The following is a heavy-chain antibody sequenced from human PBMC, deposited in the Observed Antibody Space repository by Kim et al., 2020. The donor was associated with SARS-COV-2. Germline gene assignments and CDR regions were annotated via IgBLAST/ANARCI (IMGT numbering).Heavy chain of an antibody. D-gene: IGHD2-2*01. V-gene: IGHV3-74*01. CDR3: ATHPGRYCNNTNCPDY. CDR2: VSPDGSGI. Sequence: GGSLRLSCEASGFPFTTYWMFWVRQGPGKGLEWLSRVSPDGSGINYAESVKGRFTISRDNPKRMLFLQMNSLRVEDTAVYYCATHPGRYCNNTNCPDYWGQGIPVTVSS. CDR1: GFPFTTYW. J-gene: IGHJ4*02.